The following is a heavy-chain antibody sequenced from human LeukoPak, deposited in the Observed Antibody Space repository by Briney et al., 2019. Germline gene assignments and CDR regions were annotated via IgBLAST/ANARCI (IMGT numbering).Heavy chain of an antibody. CDR1: GFTFSNYG. CDR3: TTEYRDSSGWYGAFDI. V-gene: IGHV3-23*01. J-gene: IGHJ3*02. CDR2: ISGSGART. Sequence: GGSLRLSCATSGFTFSNYGMSWVRQAPGKGLEWVSAISGSGARTYYADSVKGRFITSRDNSKNTQYLQMNSLKIEDTAVYYCTTEYRDSSGWYGAFDIWGQGTMVTVSS. D-gene: IGHD6-19*01.